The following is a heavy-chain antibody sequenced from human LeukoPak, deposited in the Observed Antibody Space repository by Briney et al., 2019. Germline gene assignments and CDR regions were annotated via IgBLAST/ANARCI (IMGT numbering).Heavy chain of an antibody. CDR2: IKQDGSEK. J-gene: IGHJ4*02. CDR1: GFTFSSYW. Sequence: GGSLRLSCAASGFTFSSYWMSWVRQAPGKGLEWVANIKQDGSEKYYVDSVKGRFTISRDNAKNSLYLQMNSLRAEDTAVYYCARDAITMVRGVMPPLDYWGQGTLVTVSS. D-gene: IGHD3-10*01. V-gene: IGHV3-7*01. CDR3: ARDAITMVRGVMPPLDY.